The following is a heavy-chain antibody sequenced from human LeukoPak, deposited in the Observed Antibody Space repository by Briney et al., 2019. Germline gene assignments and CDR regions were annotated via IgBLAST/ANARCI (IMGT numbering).Heavy chain of an antibody. J-gene: IGHJ4*02. CDR2: IYPGDSDT. Sequence: GASLQISCKGSGYSFTTYWIGWVRQLPGEGLEWMGIIYPGDSDTTYSPSFQGQVTISADKSISTAYLQWSSLKASDTAIYYCGRVGGAEYSSSQPFDYWGQGTLVTFSS. CDR1: GYSFTTYW. CDR3: GRVGGAEYSSSQPFDY. D-gene: IGHD6-13*01. V-gene: IGHV5-51*01.